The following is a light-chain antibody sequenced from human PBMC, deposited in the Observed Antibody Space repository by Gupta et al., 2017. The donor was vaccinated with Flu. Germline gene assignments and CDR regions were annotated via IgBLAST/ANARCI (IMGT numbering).Light chain of an antibody. V-gene: IGKV3-11*01. Sequence: EIVLTQSPAIPFSSPGERATLSCRASQSVGTYLAWYQQKPGQTPRLLIYDASNRATGIPARFSGSGSGTDFTLTISSIEPEDFAVYYCQKRSGWPPYTFGQGTRLEI. CDR3: QKRSGWPPYT. CDR2: DAS. J-gene: IGKJ2*01. CDR1: QSVGTY.